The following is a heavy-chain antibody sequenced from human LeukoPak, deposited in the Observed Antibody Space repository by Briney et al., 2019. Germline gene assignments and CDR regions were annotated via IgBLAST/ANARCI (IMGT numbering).Heavy chain of an antibody. CDR1: GFTFRTYW. D-gene: IGHD4-17*01. Sequence: GGSLRLSCAVSGFTFRTYWMSWVRQAPGKGLEWVANIKKDGSEKYYVDSVKGRFTISRDNSKNTLYLQMNSLRAEDTAVYYCARLSYGDYSYYFDYWGQGTLVTVSS. CDR2: IKKDGSEK. J-gene: IGHJ4*02. CDR3: ARLSYGDYSYYFDY. V-gene: IGHV3-7*01.